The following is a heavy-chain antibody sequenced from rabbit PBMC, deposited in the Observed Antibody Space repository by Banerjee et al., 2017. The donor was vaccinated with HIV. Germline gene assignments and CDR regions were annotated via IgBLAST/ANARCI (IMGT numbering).Heavy chain of an antibody. CDR3: ASDMLVVDYFNL. V-gene: IGHV1S7*01. D-gene: IGHD4-2*01. CDR2: IDPVFGST. Sequence: QQLVESGGGLVQPGGSLKLSCKASGFDFSSYGVSWVRQAPGKGLEWIGYIDPVFGSTYYASWVNGRFTISSHNAQNTLYLQLNSLTVADTATYFCASDMLVVDYFNLWGPGTLVTVS. J-gene: IGHJ4*01. CDR1: GFDFSSYG.